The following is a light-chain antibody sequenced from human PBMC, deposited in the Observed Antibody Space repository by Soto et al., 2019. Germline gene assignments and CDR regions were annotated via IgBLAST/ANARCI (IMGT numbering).Light chain of an antibody. J-gene: IGLJ2*01. CDR1: SSDVGGYNY. V-gene: IGLV2-14*01. Sequence: QSALTQPASVSGSPGQSITISRTGTSSDVGGYNYVSWYQQHPGKAPKLMIYEVSNRPSGVSNRFSGSKSGNTASLTISGLQAEDEADYYCSSYPSSSTLVFGGGTKLTVL. CDR3: SSYPSSSTLV. CDR2: EVS.